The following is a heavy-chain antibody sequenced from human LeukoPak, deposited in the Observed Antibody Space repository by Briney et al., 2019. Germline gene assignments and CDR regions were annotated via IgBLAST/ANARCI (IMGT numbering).Heavy chain of an antibody. J-gene: IGHJ4*02. Sequence: QPGRSLRLSCAASGFTFSSYGMHWVRQAPGKGLEWVAVIWYDGSNKYYADSVKGRLTISRDNSKNTLYRQMNSLRAEDTAVYYGAIDASSSRFAYWGREPWSPSPQ. D-gene: IGHD6-6*01. CDR1: GFTFSSYG. V-gene: IGHV3-33*01. CDR2: IWYDGSNK. CDR3: AIDASSSRFAY.